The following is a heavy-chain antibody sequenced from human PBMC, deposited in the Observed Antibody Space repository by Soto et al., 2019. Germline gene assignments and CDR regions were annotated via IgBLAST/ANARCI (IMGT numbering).Heavy chain of an antibody. CDR2: ISGSGGST. V-gene: IGHV3-23*01. CDR3: SKTTAAKNYYYGMDV. D-gene: IGHD2-2*01. Sequence: PGGSLRLSCAASGFTFSSYAMSWVRQAPGKGLEWVSAISGSGGSTYYADSVKGRFTISRDNSKNTLYLQMNSLRAEDTAVYYCSKTTAAKNYYYGMDVWGQGTTVTVSS. J-gene: IGHJ6*02. CDR1: GFTFSSYA.